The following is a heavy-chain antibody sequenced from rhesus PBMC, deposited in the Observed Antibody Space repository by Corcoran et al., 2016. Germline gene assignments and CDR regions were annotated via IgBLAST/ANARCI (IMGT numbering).Heavy chain of an antibody. CDR2: IYWNDDK. J-gene: IGHJ1*01. CDR1: GFSLSTSGMG. D-gene: IGHD3-3*01. CDR3: ARLDYNIWTGYYKGFEF. Sequence: QVTLKESGPALVKPTQTLTLTCTFSGFSLSTSGMGVGWSRPPPRKTLEWLAHIYWNDDKYYSTSLKSRLTISKDTSKNQVVLTMTNMDPVDTATYYCARLDYNIWTGYYKGFEFWGQGALVTVSS. V-gene: IGHV2-1*01.